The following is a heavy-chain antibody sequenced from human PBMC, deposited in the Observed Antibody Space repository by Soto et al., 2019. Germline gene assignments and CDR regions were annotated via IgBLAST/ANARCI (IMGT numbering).Heavy chain of an antibody. Sequence: GESLKISCRTSGYKFTSSWIAWVRQMPGKGLEWMGIIFPSDSDTRYSPSFQGQVTISADRSTSTVFLQWASLKASDTAVYFCARKDKSGYFNWFDPWGQGTLVTVS. CDR2: IFPSDSDT. J-gene: IGHJ5*02. V-gene: IGHV5-51*01. CDR3: ARKDKSGYFNWFDP. CDR1: GYKFTSSW. D-gene: IGHD3-22*01.